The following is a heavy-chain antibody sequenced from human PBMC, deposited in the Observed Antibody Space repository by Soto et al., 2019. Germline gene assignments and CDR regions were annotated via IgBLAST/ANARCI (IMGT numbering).Heavy chain of an antibody. CDR2: IHYSGST. Sequence: QGQLQESGPGLVRPSETLSLTCTVSGASITSYYWSWIRQSSGKGLEWIGYIHYSGSTNYNPSLESRVTMSIDTSESQSSLRLRSVTAADTAVYYCARLDYYCYLDVWGKGTAVTVSS. CDR1: GASITSYY. J-gene: IGHJ6*03. CDR3: ARLDYYCYLDV. V-gene: IGHV4-59*12.